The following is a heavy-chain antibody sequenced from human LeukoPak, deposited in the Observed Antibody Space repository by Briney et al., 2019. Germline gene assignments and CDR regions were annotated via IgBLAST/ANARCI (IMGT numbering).Heavy chain of an antibody. V-gene: IGHV1-2*02. D-gene: IGHD6-13*01. CDR3: AREGLWVAAAERVSHWFDP. J-gene: IGHJ5*02. CDR2: INPNSGGT. CDR1: GYSFTGYY. Sequence: ASVKVSCKHSGYSFTGYYMHWVRQAPGQGLEWMGWINPNSGGTNYAQKFQGRVTMTRNTSISTAYMELSSLRSEDTAVYYCAREGLWVAAAERVSHWFDPWGQGTLVTVSS.